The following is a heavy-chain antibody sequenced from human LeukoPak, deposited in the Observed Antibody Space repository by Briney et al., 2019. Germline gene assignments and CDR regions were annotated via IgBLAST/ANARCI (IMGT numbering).Heavy chain of an antibody. CDR2: INLNSGGT. CDR1: GYTFTGYY. CDR3: ARERSYGDSAFDP. Sequence: ASVKVSCKASGYTFTGYYMHWVRQAPGQGLEWMGWINLNSGGTNYAQKFQGRVTMTRDTSISTAYMELSRLRSDDTAVYYCARERSYGDSAFDPWGQGTLVTVSS. D-gene: IGHD4-17*01. J-gene: IGHJ5*02. V-gene: IGHV1-2*02.